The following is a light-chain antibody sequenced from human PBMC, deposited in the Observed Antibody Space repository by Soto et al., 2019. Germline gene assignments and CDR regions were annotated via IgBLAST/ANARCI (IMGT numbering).Light chain of an antibody. CDR2: SSN. CDR1: SSNIGNNP. CDR3: AAWDDSLNGPV. Sequence: QSVLTQPPSASGTPGQRVTISCAGSSSNIGNNPVNWYQQLPGTAPKLLIYSSNQRPSGVPDRFSGAKSGTSASLAISGLQSDDGADYYCAAWDDSLNGPVFGGGTKVTVL. J-gene: IGLJ3*02. V-gene: IGLV1-44*01.